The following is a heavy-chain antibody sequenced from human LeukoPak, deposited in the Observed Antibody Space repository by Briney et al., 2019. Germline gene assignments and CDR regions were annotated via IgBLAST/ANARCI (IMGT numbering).Heavy chain of an antibody. CDR3: AKGGDGHNLEYYYYGMDV. Sequence: GRSLRLSCAASGSTLSSYGMHWVRQAPGKGLEWVAVISYDGSNKYYADSVKGRFTISRDNSKNTLYLQMSSLRAEDTAVYYCAKGGDGHNLEYYYYGMDVWGQGTTVTVSS. D-gene: IGHD5-24*01. J-gene: IGHJ6*02. CDR2: ISYDGSNK. V-gene: IGHV3-30*18. CDR1: GSTLSSYG.